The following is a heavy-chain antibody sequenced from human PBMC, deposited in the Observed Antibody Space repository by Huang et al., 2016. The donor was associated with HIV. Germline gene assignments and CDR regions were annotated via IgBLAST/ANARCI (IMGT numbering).Heavy chain of an antibody. D-gene: IGHD3-10*01. CDR1: GGSLSGYY. V-gene: IGHV4-34*02. Sequence: QVHLQQWGAGLLKSAETLSLPCAVYGGSLSGYYWSWLRQTPGKGLEWIGEINHLGSPNYNPSLKSRVSISMDGSKKQFSLKLRSISDADTAVYFCARDATKNPRGWFDPWGQGTLVTGSS. CDR3: ARDATKNPRGWFDP. J-gene: IGHJ5*02. CDR2: INHLGSP.